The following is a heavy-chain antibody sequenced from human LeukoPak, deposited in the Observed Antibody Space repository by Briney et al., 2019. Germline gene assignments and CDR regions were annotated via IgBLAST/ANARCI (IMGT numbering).Heavy chain of an antibody. Sequence: ASVKVSCKASGYTFTSYDINWVRQATAQGLEWMGWMNPNSGNTGYAQKFQGRVTMTRNTSISTAYMELSSLRSEDTAVYYCARGRRLACSGGSCYQYYFDYWGQGTLVTVSS. D-gene: IGHD2-15*01. J-gene: IGHJ4*02. CDR2: MNPNSGNT. CDR3: ARGRRLACSGGSCYQYYFDY. CDR1: GYTFTSYD. V-gene: IGHV1-8*01.